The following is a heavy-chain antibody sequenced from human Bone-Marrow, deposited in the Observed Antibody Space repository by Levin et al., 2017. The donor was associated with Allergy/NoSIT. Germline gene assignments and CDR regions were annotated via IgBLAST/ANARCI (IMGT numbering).Heavy chain of an antibody. CDR2: ISSYGGST. CDR3: GRGGHYGDYIAY. J-gene: IGHJ4*02. CDR1: GFTFSSYA. Sequence: GASVKVSCPASGFTFSSYAMFWVRQAPGKGLEYVSTISSYGGSTYYADSVKGRFTISRDNSKNTLYLQMGSLSAEDMAVYYCGRGGHYGDYIAYWGQGTLVTVSS. D-gene: IGHD4-17*01. V-gene: IGHV3-64*02.